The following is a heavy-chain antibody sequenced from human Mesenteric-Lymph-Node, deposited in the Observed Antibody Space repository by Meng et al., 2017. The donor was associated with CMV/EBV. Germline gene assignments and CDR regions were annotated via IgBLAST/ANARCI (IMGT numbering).Heavy chain of an antibody. Sequence: GESLKISCAASGFTVSSNYMSWVRQAPGKGLEWVSVIYSGGSTYYADSVKGRFTISRDNSKNTLFLQMNSLRAEDTAVYYCARGGEPFWGQGTLVTVSS. CDR1: GFTVSSNY. CDR3: ARGGEPF. D-gene: IGHD3-16*01. CDR2: IYSGGST. J-gene: IGHJ4*02. V-gene: IGHV3-53*01.